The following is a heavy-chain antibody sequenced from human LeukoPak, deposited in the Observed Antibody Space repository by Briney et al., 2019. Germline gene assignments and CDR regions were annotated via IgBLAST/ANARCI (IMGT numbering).Heavy chain of an antibody. Sequence: KPSETLSLTCTVSSGSISSYYWSWIRQPPGKGLEWIGSIYYSGSTNYNPSLKSRVTISVDTSKNQFSLKLNSVTDADTAVYYCARMADWGSPFGYWGQGTLVTVSS. V-gene: IGHV4-59*01. CDR1: SGSISSYY. CDR3: ARMADWGSPFGY. D-gene: IGHD3-16*01. CDR2: IYYSGST. J-gene: IGHJ4*02.